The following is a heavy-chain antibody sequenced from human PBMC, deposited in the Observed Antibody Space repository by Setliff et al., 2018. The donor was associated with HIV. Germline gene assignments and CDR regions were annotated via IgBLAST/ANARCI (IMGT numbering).Heavy chain of an antibody. V-gene: IGHV3-43D*03. CDR2: IDWSGDKT. D-gene: IGHD3-16*01. CDR1: GYTVTELS. Sequence: ASVKVSCKVSGYTVTELSINWVRQAPGKNLEWVSLIDWSGDKTYYADSVNGRFTISRDNSKETLFLQMHSLRPEDTALYYCAKTTGSVLGTYYFDYWGQGTLVTVSS. CDR3: AKTTGSVLGTYYFDY. J-gene: IGHJ4*02.